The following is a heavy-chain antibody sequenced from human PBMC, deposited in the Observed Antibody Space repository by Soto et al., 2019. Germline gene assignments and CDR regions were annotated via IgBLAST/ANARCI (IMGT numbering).Heavy chain of an antibody. CDR1: GFIVGGDY. Sequence: GGSLRLSCVASGFIVGGDYMSWVRQAPGKGLDWVSIIYSGGTTYFADSVKGRFTISRDNSKNTLYLQMDTLTAEDTAVYYCARGRSPSYFDYWGPGTLVTVSS. J-gene: IGHJ4*02. CDR2: IYSGGTT. V-gene: IGHV3-53*01. CDR3: ARGRSPSYFDY.